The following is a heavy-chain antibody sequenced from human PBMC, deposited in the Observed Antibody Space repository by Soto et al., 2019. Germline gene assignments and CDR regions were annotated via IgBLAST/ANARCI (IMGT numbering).Heavy chain of an antibody. J-gene: IGHJ3*02. Sequence: ASVKVSCKASGYTFTSYGISWVRQAPGQGLEWMGWISAYNGNTNYAQKLQGRVTMTTDTSTSTAYMELSSLRSEDTAVYYCARADMVRGVIIQIFAFDIWGQGTMVTVSS. D-gene: IGHD3-10*01. V-gene: IGHV1-18*01. CDR3: ARADMVRGVIIQIFAFDI. CDR1: GYTFTSYG. CDR2: ISAYNGNT.